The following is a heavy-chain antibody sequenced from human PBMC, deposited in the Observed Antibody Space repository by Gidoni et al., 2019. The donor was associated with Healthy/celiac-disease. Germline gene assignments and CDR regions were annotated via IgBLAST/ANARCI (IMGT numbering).Heavy chain of an antibody. CDR1: GFTFDDYA. CDR2: ISWNSGSI. V-gene: IGHV3-9*01. CDR3: AKDRGYSSGWPYAFDI. Sequence: EVQLVESGGGLVQPGRSLRLSCAASGFTFDDYAMHWVRQAPGKGLEWVSGISWNSGSIGYADSVKGRFTISRDNAKNSLYLQMNSLRAEDTALYYCAKDRGYSSGWPYAFDIWGQGTMVTVSS. J-gene: IGHJ3*02. D-gene: IGHD6-19*01.